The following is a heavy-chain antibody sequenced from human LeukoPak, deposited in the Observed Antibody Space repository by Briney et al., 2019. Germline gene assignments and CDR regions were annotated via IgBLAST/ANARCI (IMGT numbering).Heavy chain of an antibody. J-gene: IGHJ6*03. CDR2: IYYSGST. V-gene: IGHV4-59*01. CDR3: ARTHGFWSGYYYMDV. Sequence: SETLSLTCTVSGGSISSYYWSWIRQPPGKGLEWIGYIYYSGSTNYNPSLKSRVTISVDTSKNQFSLKLSSVTAADTAVYYCARTHGFWSGYYYMDVWGKGTTVTVSS. CDR1: GGSISSYY. D-gene: IGHD3-3*01.